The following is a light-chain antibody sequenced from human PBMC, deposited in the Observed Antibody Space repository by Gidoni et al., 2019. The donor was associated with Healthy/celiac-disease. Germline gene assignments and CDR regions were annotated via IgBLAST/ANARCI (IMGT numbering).Light chain of an antibody. CDR1: QDISNY. V-gene: IGKV1-33*01. J-gene: IGKJ2*01. Sequence: DIQMTQSPSSLSASVGDRVTITGQASQDISNYLNWYQQKPGKATKLLIYDASNLETGVPSRFSGSGSGTDFTFTISSLQPEDIATYYCQQYDNLPYTFGQGTKLEIK. CDR3: QQYDNLPYT. CDR2: DAS.